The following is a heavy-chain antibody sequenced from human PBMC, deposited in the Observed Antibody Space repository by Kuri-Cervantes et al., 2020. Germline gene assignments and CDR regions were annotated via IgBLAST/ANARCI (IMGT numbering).Heavy chain of an antibody. Sequence: GGSLRLSCAASGFTVSSNYMSWVRQAPGKGLEWVSVIYSCGSTYYADSVKGRFTISRDNAKNLLFLQMNSLRDEDTAVYFCARDSGGIQLAYWGQGTLVTVSS. V-gene: IGHV3-66*03. J-gene: IGHJ4*02. D-gene: IGHD5-18*01. CDR2: IYSCGST. CDR1: GFTVSSNY. CDR3: ARDSGGIQLAY.